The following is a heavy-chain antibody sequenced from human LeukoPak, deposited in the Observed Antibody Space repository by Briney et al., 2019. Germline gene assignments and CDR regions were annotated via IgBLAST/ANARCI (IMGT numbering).Heavy chain of an antibody. CDR3: AKVADSSGYYYKYYFDY. CDR2: ISGSGGST. D-gene: IGHD3-22*01. Sequence: GGSLRLSCAASGFTFSSYAMSWVRQAPVKGLEWVSAISGSGGSTYYADSVKGRFTISRDNSKNTLYLQVNSLRAEDTAVYYCAKVADSSGYYYKYYFDYWGQGTLVTVSS. J-gene: IGHJ4*02. CDR1: GFTFSSYA. V-gene: IGHV3-23*01.